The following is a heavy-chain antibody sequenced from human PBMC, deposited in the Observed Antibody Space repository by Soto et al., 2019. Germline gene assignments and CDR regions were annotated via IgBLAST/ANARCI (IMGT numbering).Heavy chain of an antibody. V-gene: IGHV1-46*01. Sequence: QVQLVHSGAEVKKPGASVKVSCEASGYSFTSYYMHWVRQAPGQGLEWMAMINPRDGSTTYAQKFQDRVTVTRDTSRSIVYMEVSSLRFDDTAVYYCARGSAVVTAVLAYGGQGTLITVSS. CDR3: ARGSAVVTAVLAY. CDR1: GYSFTSYY. CDR2: INPRDGST. J-gene: IGHJ4*02. D-gene: IGHD2-21*02.